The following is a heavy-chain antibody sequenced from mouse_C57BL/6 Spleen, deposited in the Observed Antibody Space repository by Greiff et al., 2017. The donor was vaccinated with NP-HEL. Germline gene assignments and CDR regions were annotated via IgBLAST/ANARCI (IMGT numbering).Heavy chain of an antibody. CDR1: GYTFTSYC. D-gene: IGHD2-1*01. Sequence: QVQLQQPGAELVKPGASVKLSCKASGYTFTSYCMHWVTQRPGPGLEWIGMIHPNSGSTYYNEKFKSKATLTVDKSSSTAYMQLSSLTSEDSAVYYCLLSFDYWGQGTTLTVSS. V-gene: IGHV1-64*01. CDR2: IHPNSGST. CDR3: LLSFDY. J-gene: IGHJ2*01.